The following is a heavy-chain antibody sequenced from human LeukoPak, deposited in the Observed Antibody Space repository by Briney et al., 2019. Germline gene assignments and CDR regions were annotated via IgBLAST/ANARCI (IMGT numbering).Heavy chain of an antibody. CDR3: AKDRIAVAGTACWFDP. V-gene: IGHV3-23*01. CDR2: ISSSGGST. J-gene: IGHJ5*02. Sequence: GGTLRLSCAASGFTFSSYGMTWVRQTPGKGLEWVSSISSSGGSTYYADSGKGRFTISRDNSKSTLYVQMNSLRGEDTAVYYCAKDRIAVAGTACWFDPWGQGTLVTVSS. D-gene: IGHD6-19*01. CDR1: GFTFSSYG.